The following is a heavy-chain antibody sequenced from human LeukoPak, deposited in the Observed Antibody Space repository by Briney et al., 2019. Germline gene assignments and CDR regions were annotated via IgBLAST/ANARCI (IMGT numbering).Heavy chain of an antibody. J-gene: IGHJ5*02. CDR3: ARDSMTTVTTKWFDP. V-gene: IGHV4-34*01. D-gene: IGHD4-17*01. CDR1: GGSFSGYY. CDR2: INHSGST. Sequence: SETLSLTCDVYGGSFSGYYWSWIRQPPGKGLEWIGEINHSGSTNYNPSLKSRVTISVDTSKNQFSLKLSSVTAADTAVYYCARDSMTTVTTKWFDPWGQGTLVTVTS.